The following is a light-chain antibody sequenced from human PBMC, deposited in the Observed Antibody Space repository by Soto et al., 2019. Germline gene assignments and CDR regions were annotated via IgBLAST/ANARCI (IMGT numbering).Light chain of an antibody. J-gene: IGKJ3*01. CDR1: QSVSNNY. Sequence: EIVLTQSPGSLSLSPGERATLSCRASQSVSNNYLAWYQQKPGQAPRLLIYGASTRATGIPDRFSGSGSGTDFALTISRLEPEDFAVYYCQQYGRSTGLFTFGPGTKVDI. CDR3: QQYGRSTGLFT. CDR2: GAS. V-gene: IGKV3-20*01.